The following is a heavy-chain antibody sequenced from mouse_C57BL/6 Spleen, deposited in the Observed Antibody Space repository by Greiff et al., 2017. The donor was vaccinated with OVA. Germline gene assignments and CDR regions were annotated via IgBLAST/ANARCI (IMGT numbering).Heavy chain of an antibody. CDR3: ARSDYDGGYAMDY. CDR2: IYPGDGDT. Sequence: QVQLQQSGAELVKPGASVKISCKASGYAFSSYWMNWVKQRPGKGLEWIGQIYPGDGDTNYNGKFKGTATLTADKSSSTAYMQLSSLTSEDSAVYFCARSDYDGGYAMDYWGQGTSVTVSS. D-gene: IGHD2-4*01. V-gene: IGHV1-80*01. J-gene: IGHJ4*01. CDR1: GYAFSSYW.